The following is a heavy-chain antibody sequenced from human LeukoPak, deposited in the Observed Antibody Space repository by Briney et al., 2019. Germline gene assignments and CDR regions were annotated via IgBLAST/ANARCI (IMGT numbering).Heavy chain of an antibody. V-gene: IGHV4-61*02. CDR3: ARVTTGGYYSY. Sequence: SETLSLTCTVSGGSISSGSYYCGWIRQPAGKGLEWIGRIYTSGSTNYNPSLKSRATISLDTSENHFSLKLSSVTAADTAVYYCARVTTGGYYSYWGQGTLVTVSS. CDR2: IYTSGST. J-gene: IGHJ4*02. D-gene: IGHD3-22*01. CDR1: GGSISSGSYY.